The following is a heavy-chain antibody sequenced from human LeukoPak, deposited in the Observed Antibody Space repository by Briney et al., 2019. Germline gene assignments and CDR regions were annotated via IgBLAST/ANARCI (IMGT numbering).Heavy chain of an antibody. J-gene: IGHJ5*02. D-gene: IGHD1-26*01. Sequence: PGGSLRLSCAASGFTFSSYSMNWVRQAPGKGLEWVSSISSSSNYIYYADSVKGRFTISRDNAKNSLYLQMNSLRAEDTAVYYCARETPIVGATAWFDPWGQGTLVTVSS. CDR2: ISSSSNYI. CDR1: GFTFSSYS. V-gene: IGHV3-21*01. CDR3: ARETPIVGATAWFDP.